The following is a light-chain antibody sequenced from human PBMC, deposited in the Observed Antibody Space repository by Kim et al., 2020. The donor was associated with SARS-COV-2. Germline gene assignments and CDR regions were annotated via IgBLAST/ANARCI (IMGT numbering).Light chain of an antibody. V-gene: IGKV3-20*01. CDR1: QSVGGNK. J-gene: IGKJ1*01. CDR3: QQYGSSPWT. Sequence: PGDRATLSCRASQSVGGNKLAWYQQKPGQAPRLLIYRASSRPTGVPDRVSGSGSGTDFTLTISGLEPEDFAVYHCQQYGSSPWTFGQGTKVDIK. CDR2: RAS.